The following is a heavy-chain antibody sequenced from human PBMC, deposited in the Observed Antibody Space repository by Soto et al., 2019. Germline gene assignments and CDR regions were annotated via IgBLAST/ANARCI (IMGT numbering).Heavy chain of an antibody. D-gene: IGHD2-2*01. J-gene: IGHJ6*02. V-gene: IGHV1-18*01. CDR2: ISAYNGNT. Sequence: GASVKVSCKASGYTFTSYGISWVRQAPGQGLEWMGWISAYNGNTNYAQKLQGRVTMTTDTSTSTAYMELRSLRSDDTAVYYCARDSCSSTSCFNYYYYGMDVWGQGTTVTVSS. CDR1: GYTFTSYG. CDR3: ARDSCSSTSCFNYYYYGMDV.